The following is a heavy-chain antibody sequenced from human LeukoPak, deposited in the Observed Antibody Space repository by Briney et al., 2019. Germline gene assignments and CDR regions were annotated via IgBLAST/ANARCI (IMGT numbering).Heavy chain of an antibody. CDR2: IRSKANSYAT. V-gene: IGHV3-73*01. CDR1: GFTFSGSA. Sequence: GGSLRLSCAASGFTFSGSAMHWVRQASGKGLDWVGRIRSKANSYATAYAASVKGRFTISRDDSKNTAYLQMNSLKTEDTAVYYCTNGLDTASYYYYYGMDVWGQGTTVTVSS. CDR3: TNGLDTASYYYYYGMDV. D-gene: IGHD5-18*01. J-gene: IGHJ6*02.